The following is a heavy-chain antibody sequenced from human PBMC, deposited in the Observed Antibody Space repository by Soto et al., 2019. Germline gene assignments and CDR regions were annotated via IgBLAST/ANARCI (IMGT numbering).Heavy chain of an antibody. Sequence: PSETLSLTCSVSGPSITSYYWSWIRRPPGKGLEWIGYMIYRGTANYNPSLKSRVTISVDTSKNQFSLKVSSVSTADTAVYYCASSSLYGMDVRGQRTTVTVSS. J-gene: IGHJ6*02. V-gene: IGHV4-59*12. CDR2: MIYRGTA. CDR3: ASSSLYGMDV. CDR1: GPSITSYY.